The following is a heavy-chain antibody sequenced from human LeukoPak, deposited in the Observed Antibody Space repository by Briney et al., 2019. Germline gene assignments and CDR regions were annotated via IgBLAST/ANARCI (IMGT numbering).Heavy chain of an antibody. Sequence: ASVKVSCKASGYLFINYGITWLRQAPGQGLECIGWISPYSGNTDYAQKLQGRVTMTTDRSTTTAYMELRSLGFDDTAVYYCARTSGVSVAGSPYYFDFWGQGTLITVSS. D-gene: IGHD6-13*01. CDR2: ISPYSGNT. V-gene: IGHV1-18*01. J-gene: IGHJ4*02. CDR1: GYLFINYG. CDR3: ARTSGVSVAGSPYYFDF.